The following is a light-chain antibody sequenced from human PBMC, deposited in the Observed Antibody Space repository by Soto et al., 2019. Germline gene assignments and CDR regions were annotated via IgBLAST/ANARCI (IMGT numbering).Light chain of an antibody. CDR2: GAS. J-gene: IGKJ2*01. V-gene: IGKV3-20*01. CDR3: QQYGSSPRYT. Sequence: EIVLTQSPGTLSLSPGERATLSCRASQAVSSNNLAWYQHKPGQAPRLLIYGASSRATGIPDRFSGSGARTDFTLTISRLEPEDVAVYYCQQYGSSPRYTFGQGTKLDI. CDR1: QAVSSNN.